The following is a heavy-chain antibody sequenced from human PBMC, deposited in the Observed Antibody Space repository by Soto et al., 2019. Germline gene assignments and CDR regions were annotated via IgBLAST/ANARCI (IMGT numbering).Heavy chain of an antibody. V-gene: IGHV3-66*01. D-gene: IGHD4-17*01. CDR2: IYSDGST. J-gene: IGHJ4*02. CDR3: ASRRNPYGAYDY. Sequence: EVQLVVSGGGLVQPGGSLRLSCAASGFTVSSNFMSWVRQAPGKGLEWVSIIYSDGSTYYADSVKGRFTISRDNSKNTRYLQMNSLRAADTAVYYCASRRNPYGAYDYWGQGTLVTVSS. CDR1: GFTVSSNF.